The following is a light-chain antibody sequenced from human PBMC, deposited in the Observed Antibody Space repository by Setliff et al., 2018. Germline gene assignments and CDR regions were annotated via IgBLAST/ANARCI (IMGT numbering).Light chain of an antibody. CDR2: EVT. J-gene: IGLJ1*01. CDR3: SLYSGSNNFF. V-gene: IGLV2-8*01. Sequence: QSALTQPPSASGSPGQSVTISCTGTGGLVGGYNYVSWYQQHPGKAPKLIIYEVTKRPSGVPDRFSGSYSGNTASLTVSGLQAEDEADYYCSLYSGSNNFFFGSGTKVTVL. CDR1: GGLVGGYNY.